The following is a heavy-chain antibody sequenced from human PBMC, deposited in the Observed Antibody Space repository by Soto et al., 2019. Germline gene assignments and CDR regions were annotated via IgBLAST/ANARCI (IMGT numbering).Heavy chain of an antibody. CDR1: GFSLSTSGVG. V-gene: IGHV2-5*02. D-gene: IGHD5-12*01. Sequence: QITLKESGPTLVKPTQTLTLTCTFSGFSLSTSGVGVGWIRQPPGKALEWLALIYWDDDKRYSPSLKSRLTIPKDTSKNQVVLTMTNMDPVDTAAYYCAHRPYGLEYSGYGFDYWGQGTLVTVSS. CDR3: AHRPYGLEYSGYGFDY. CDR2: IYWDDDK. J-gene: IGHJ4*02.